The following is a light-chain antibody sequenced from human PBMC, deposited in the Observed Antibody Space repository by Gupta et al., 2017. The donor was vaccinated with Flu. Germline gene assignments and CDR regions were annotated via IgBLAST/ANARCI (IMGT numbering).Light chain of an antibody. CDR3: SSYTSSRAVV. Sequence: SALTQPASVSGSPGQSITISCTGTSSDVGGYKYVSWYQQHPDKAPKLMIYEVSFRPSGVSTRFSGSKSGNTASLTISGLQAEDEADYYCSSYTSSRAVVFGGGTKLTVL. CDR1: SSDVGGYKY. CDR2: EVS. J-gene: IGLJ2*01. V-gene: IGLV2-14*01.